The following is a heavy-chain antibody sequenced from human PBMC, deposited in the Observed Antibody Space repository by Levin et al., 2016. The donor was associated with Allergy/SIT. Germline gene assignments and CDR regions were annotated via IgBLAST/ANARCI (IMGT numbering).Heavy chain of an antibody. D-gene: IGHD6-13*01. Sequence: ASVKVSCKASGYTFTSYDINWVRQATGQGLEWMGWMNPNSGNTGYAQKFQGRVTMTRNTSISTAYMELSSLRSEDTAVYYCARDLNRQPTRRPGIAAAGTSRADLDVWGQGTTVTVSS. J-gene: IGHJ6*02. CDR1: GYTFTSYD. V-gene: IGHV1-8*01. CDR3: ARDLNRQPTRRPGIAAAGTSRADLDV. CDR2: MNPNSGNT.